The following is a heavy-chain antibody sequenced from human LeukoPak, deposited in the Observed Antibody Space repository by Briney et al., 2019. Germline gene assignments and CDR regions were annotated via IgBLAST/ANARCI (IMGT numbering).Heavy chain of an antibody. J-gene: IGHJ6*02. CDR1: GGSISSYY. V-gene: IGHV4-59*08. CDR3: ARHPPYYYYGMDV. Sequence: SGTLSLTCTVSGGSISSYYWSWIRQPPGKGLKWIGYIYYSGSTNYNPSLKSRVTISVDTSKNQFSLKLSSVTAADTAVYYCARHPPYYYYGMDVWGQGTTVTVSS. CDR2: IYYSGST.